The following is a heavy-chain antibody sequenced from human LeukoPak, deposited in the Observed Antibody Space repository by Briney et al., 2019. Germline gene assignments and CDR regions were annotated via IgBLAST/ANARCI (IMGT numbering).Heavy chain of an antibody. Sequence: GGSLRLSCAASGFTFSSYAMHWVRQAPGKGLEWVAVISYDGSNKYYADSVKGRFTISRDNSKNTLYLQMNSLRAEDTAVYYCARGMVADRSAAAFDIWGQGTMVTVSS. D-gene: IGHD2-15*01. CDR2: ISYDGSNK. V-gene: IGHV3-30*04. CDR3: ARGMVADRSAAAFDI. CDR1: GFTFSSYA. J-gene: IGHJ3*02.